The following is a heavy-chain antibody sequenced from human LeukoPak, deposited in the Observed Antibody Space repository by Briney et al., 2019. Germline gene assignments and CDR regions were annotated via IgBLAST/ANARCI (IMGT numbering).Heavy chain of an antibody. CDR3: ASAPHVNYFDF. CDR1: DGSINSANYY. Sequence: SQTLSLTCNVSDGSINSANYYWSWIRQPPGMGLEWIGYISYSGSTNYNPSLKSRVTISIDTSKNQFSLKLSSVTAADTAVYYCASAPHVNYFDFWGQGALVTVST. CDR2: ISYSGST. V-gene: IGHV4-61*01. J-gene: IGHJ4*02. D-gene: IGHD2/OR15-2a*01.